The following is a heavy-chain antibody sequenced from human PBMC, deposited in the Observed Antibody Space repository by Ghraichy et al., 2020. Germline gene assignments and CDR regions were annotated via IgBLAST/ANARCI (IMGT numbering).Heavy chain of an antibody. V-gene: IGHV3-64D*06. CDR2: IASDGGST. J-gene: IGHJ4*02. CDR3: VTGDYYDSSGYNDGGYGC. CDR1: GFTFSRYA. D-gene: IGHD3-22*01. Sequence: GGSLKLSCSASGFTFSRYAMHWVRQAPGKGLEFVSAIASDGGSTNYADSVKGRFTISRDISKNTLYLQMSSLRAEDTAVYYCVTGDYYDSSGYNDGGYGCGGQGSLATVS.